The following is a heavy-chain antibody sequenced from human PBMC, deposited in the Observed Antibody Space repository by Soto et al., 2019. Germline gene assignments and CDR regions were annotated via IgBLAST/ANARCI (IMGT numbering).Heavy chain of an antibody. D-gene: IGHD6-19*01. J-gene: IGHJ4*02. CDR3: ARVVAVAGFFDY. V-gene: IGHV4-59*01. Sequence: SVTLSLTCTVSGECINSSVCSWTRQPPGKGLEWIGYIYYSGSTNYNPSLKSRVTISVDTSKNQFSLKLSSVTAAYTAVYYCARVVAVAGFFDYRGQGTLVTVSS. CDR1: GECINSSV. CDR2: IYYSGST.